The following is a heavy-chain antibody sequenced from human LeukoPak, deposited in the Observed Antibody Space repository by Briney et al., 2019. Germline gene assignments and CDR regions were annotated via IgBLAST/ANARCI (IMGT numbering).Heavy chain of an antibody. CDR2: IRSDGNNK. CDR3: AKLVGASNFDY. Sequence: GGSLRLSCTASGFTFGSYGMHWVRQAPGKGLEWVAFIRSDGNNKYYADSVKGRFTISRDNAKNSLYLQMNSLRAEDTAVYYCAKLVGASNFDYWGQGTLVTVSS. CDR1: GFTFGSYG. D-gene: IGHD1-26*01. V-gene: IGHV3-30*02. J-gene: IGHJ4*02.